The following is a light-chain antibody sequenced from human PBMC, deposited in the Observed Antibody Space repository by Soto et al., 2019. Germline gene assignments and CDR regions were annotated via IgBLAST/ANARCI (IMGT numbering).Light chain of an antibody. CDR3: QQYGNSPYT. CDR1: QSVSSNY. Sequence: EIVLTQSPGTLSLSPGERATLSCRASQSVSSNYLAWYQQRPGQAPRLLIYGASRRATGIPDRISGSGSGTDFTLTISRLESEDFAAYYCQQYGNSPYTFGQGTKPEIK. CDR2: GAS. J-gene: IGKJ2*01. V-gene: IGKV3-20*01.